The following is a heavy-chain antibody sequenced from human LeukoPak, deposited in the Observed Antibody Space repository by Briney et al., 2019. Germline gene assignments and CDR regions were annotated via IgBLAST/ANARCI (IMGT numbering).Heavy chain of an antibody. CDR2: IKSDGSDK. CDR1: GFRFTNYW. Sequence: PGGSLRLSCAASGFRFTNYWMTWVRQAPGKGLEWVAIIKSDGSDKYYVDSVKGRFTISRDNAKNSLYLQMNSLRAEDTAFYYCAKNGGWTFDYWGQGILATVSS. J-gene: IGHJ4*02. V-gene: IGHV3-7*03. D-gene: IGHD6-19*01. CDR3: AKNGGWTFDY.